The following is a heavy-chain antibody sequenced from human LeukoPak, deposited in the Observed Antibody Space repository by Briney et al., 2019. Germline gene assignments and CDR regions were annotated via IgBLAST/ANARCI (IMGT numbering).Heavy chain of an antibody. J-gene: IGHJ5*02. V-gene: IGHV4-39*01. D-gene: IGHD6-25*01. CDR1: GGTVSSSSYY. CDR2: IYYSGST. CDR3: ARYSSAWFDP. Sequence: PSETLSLTCTVSGGTVSSSSYYWVWIRQPPGKGLEWIGSIYYSGSTYYNPSLKSRVTISVDTSKNQFSLKLSSVTAADTAVYNCARYSSAWFDPWGQGTLVTVSS.